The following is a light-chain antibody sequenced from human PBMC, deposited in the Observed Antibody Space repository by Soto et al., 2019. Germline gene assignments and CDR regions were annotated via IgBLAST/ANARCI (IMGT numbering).Light chain of an antibody. CDR3: QQYGSSSLT. CDR1: QSVSSSY. V-gene: IGKV3-20*01. Sequence: EIVLTQSPGTLSLSPGERATLSCRASQSVSSSYLAWYQQKPGQAPRLLIYGASSRATGIPDRFSGSGSGTDFTLTISRLEPEDFGAYYCQQYGSSSLTFVGGTKVEIK. J-gene: IGKJ4*01. CDR2: GAS.